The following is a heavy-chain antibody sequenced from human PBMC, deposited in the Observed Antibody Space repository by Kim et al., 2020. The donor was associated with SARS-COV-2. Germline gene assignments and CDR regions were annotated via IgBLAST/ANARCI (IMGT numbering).Heavy chain of an antibody. Sequence: LTSRVTVSVDTSKNQFSLKLSSVTAADTAVYYCARAVAHVVVTDLNWFDPWGQGTLVTVSS. V-gene: IGHV4-31*02. J-gene: IGHJ5*02. CDR3: ARAVAHVVVTDLNWFDP. D-gene: IGHD2-21*02.